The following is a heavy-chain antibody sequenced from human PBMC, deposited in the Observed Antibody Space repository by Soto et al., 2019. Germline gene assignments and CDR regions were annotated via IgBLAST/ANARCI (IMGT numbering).Heavy chain of an antibody. CDR3: ARGARRSTKPGQYAVDI. CDR2: INHSGST. D-gene: IGHD2-2*01. J-gene: IGHJ3*02. Sequence: SETLSLTCAVYGGSFSGYYWSWIRQPPGKGLEWIGEINHSGSTNYNPSLKSRVTISVDTSKNQFSLKLSSVTAADTAVYYCARGARRSTKPGQYAVDIWGQWTIVTVS. CDR1: GGSFSGYY. V-gene: IGHV4-34*01.